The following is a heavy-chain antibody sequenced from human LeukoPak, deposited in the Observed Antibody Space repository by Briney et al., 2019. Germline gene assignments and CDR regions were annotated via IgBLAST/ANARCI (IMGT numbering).Heavy chain of an antibody. J-gene: IGHJ5*02. CDR2: ISSSGSTI. CDR3: ARVSWNYANWFDP. V-gene: IGHV3-48*03. D-gene: IGHD1-7*01. CDR1: GFTFSSYE. Sequence: GRSLRLSCAASGFTFSSYEMNWVRQAPGKGLEWVSYISSSGSTIYYADSVKGRFTISRDNAKNSLYLQMNSLRAEDTAVYYCARVSWNYANWFDPWGQGTLVTVSS.